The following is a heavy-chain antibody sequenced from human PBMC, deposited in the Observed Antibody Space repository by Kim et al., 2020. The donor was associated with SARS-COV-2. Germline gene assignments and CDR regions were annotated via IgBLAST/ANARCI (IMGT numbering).Heavy chain of an antibody. CDR2: INPSGGST. Sequence: ASVKVSCKASGYTFTSYYMHWVRQAPGQGLEWMGIINPSGGSTSYAQKFQGRVTMTRDTSTSTVYMELSSLRSEDTAVYYCARDAPYYYDSSGYYRYYYYGMDVWGQGTTVTVSS. J-gene: IGHJ6*02. D-gene: IGHD3-22*01. CDR3: ARDAPYYYDSSGYYRYYYYGMDV. V-gene: IGHV1-46*01. CDR1: GYTFTSYY.